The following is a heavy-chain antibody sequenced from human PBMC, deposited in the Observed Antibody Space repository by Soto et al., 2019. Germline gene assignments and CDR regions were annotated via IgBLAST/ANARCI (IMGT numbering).Heavy chain of an antibody. J-gene: IGHJ6*02. D-gene: IGHD6-6*01. CDR2: ISGSGGST. CDR3: ATVASRREYSSSSRTYPYSYYGMDV. V-gene: IGHV3-23*01. CDR1: GFTFSSYA. Sequence: GGSLRLSCAASGFTFSSYAMSWVRQAPGKGLDGVSAISGSGGSTYSADSVKGRFTFSRDNSKHPLYLQMNSLRAEDTAVYYCATVASRREYSSSSRTYPYSYYGMDVWGQGTTVTVSS.